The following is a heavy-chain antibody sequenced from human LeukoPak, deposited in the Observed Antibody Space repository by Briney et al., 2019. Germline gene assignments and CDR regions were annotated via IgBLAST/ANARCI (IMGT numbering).Heavy chain of an antibody. J-gene: IGHJ4*02. CDR3: ARARPRWDFDY. D-gene: IGHD5-24*01. V-gene: IGHV3-11*04. CDR1: GFTFSDYY. CDR2: VSSSGSSI. Sequence: GGSLRLSCAASGFTFSDYYMSWIRQAPGKGLEWISYVSSSGSSIYYADSVKGRFTISRDNAKRPLNLQMNSLRVEDTAVYYCARARPRWDFDYWGQGTLVTVSS.